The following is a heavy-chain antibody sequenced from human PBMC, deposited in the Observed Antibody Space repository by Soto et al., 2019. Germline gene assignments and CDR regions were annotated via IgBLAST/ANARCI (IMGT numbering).Heavy chain of an antibody. CDR2: IRSKAYGGTT. J-gene: IGHJ4*02. CDR1: GFTFGDYA. Sequence: EVQLVESGGGLVQPGRSLRLSCTASGFTFGDYAMSWFRQAPGKGLEWVGFIRSKAYGGTTEYAASVKGRFTISRDDSKHNSFLQMNCLETEATAGYYCTRDYDFWSGYFDYWGQGTLVTVSS. D-gene: IGHD3-3*01. V-gene: IGHV3-49*03. CDR3: TRDYDFWSGYFDY.